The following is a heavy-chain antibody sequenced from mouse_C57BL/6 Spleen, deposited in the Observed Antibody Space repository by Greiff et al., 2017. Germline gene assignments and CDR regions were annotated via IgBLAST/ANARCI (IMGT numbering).Heavy chain of an antibody. D-gene: IGHD2-1*01. CDR3: ARRYGNWDFDY. V-gene: IGHV1-61*01. Sequence: QVHVKQPGAELVRPGSSVKLSCKASGYTFTSYWMDWVKQRPGQGLEWIGNIYPSDSETHYNQKFKDKATLTVDKSSSTAYMQLSSLTSEDSAVYYCARRYGNWDFDYWGQGTTLTVSS. J-gene: IGHJ2*01. CDR1: GYTFTSYW. CDR2: IYPSDSET.